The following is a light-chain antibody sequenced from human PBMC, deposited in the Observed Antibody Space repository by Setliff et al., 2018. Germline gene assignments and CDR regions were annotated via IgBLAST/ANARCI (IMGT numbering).Light chain of an antibody. V-gene: IGLV2-8*01. Sequence: SALTQPPSASGSPGQSVTISCTGTSSDVGRYNFVSWYQQHPGKAPKLMIYEVNKRPSGVPDRFSGSKSGNTASLTVSGLQAEDEADYYCSSYAGNYIYVFGSGTKVTVL. CDR1: SSDVGRYNF. CDR2: EVN. CDR3: SSYAGNYIYV. J-gene: IGLJ1*01.